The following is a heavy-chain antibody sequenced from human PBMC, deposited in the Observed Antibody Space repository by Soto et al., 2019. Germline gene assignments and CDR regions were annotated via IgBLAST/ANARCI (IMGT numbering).Heavy chain of an antibody. Sequence: SGPTLVNPTQTLTLTCTFSGFSLSTSGVGVGWIRQPPGKALEWLALIYWDDDKRYSPSLKSRLTITRDTSKNQVVLTMTNMDLVDTATYYCARRLSFFGVVIDAWFDPWGQGTLVTVSS. CDR2: IYWDDDK. CDR1: GFSLSTSGVG. J-gene: IGHJ5*02. CDR3: ARRLSFFGVVIDAWFDP. D-gene: IGHD3-3*01. V-gene: IGHV2-5*02.